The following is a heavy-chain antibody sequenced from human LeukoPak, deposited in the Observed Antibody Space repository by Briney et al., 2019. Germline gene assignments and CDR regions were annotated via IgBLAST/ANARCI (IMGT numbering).Heavy chain of an antibody. CDR1: GFTVSSNY. CDR2: IYSGGST. V-gene: IGHV3-66*01. J-gene: IGHJ6*02. Sequence: PGGSLRLSCAASGFTVSSNYMSWVRQAPGKGLEWVSVIYSGGSTYYADSVKGRFTISRDNAKNSLYLQMNSLRAEDTAVYYCARFYSNRNYYYYGMDVWGQGTTVTVSS. CDR3: ARFYSNRNYYYYGMDV. D-gene: IGHD4-11*01.